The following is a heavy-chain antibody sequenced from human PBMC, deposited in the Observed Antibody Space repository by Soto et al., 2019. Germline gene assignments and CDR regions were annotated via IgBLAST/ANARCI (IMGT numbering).Heavy chain of an antibody. CDR1: GGTFSSYA. CDR3: ARERGWRTTVIPSACDI. Sequence: SVKVSCKASGGTFSSYAISWVRQAPGQGLEWMGGIIPIFGTANYAQKFQGRVTITGDASTSTAYMELSSLRSGDTAVYYCARERGWRTTVIPSACDIWGQGTMVTVSS. J-gene: IGHJ3*02. V-gene: IGHV1-69*13. CDR2: IIPIFGTA. D-gene: IGHD4-17*01.